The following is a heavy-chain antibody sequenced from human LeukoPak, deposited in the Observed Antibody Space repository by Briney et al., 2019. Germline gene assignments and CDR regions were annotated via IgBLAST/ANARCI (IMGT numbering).Heavy chain of an antibody. CDR2: IYYSGST. V-gene: IGHV4-39*01. Sequence: SETLSLTCTVSGGSISSSSYYWGWIRQPPGKGLQWIGSIYYSGSTYYNPPLKSRVTISVDTSKNQFSLKLSSVTAADTAVYYCARHDFYYDSSGYHDAFDIWGQGTMVTVSS. J-gene: IGHJ3*02. CDR1: GGSISSSSYY. CDR3: ARHDFYYDSSGYHDAFDI. D-gene: IGHD3-22*01.